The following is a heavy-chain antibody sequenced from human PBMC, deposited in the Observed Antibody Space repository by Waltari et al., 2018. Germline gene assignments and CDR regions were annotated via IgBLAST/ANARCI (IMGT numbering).Heavy chain of an antibody. J-gene: IGHJ4*02. CDR3: ASARYSGTYYNDY. D-gene: IGHD1-26*01. CDR2: INSDGSSK. V-gene: IGHV3-74*01. CDR1: GFTFSSFW. Sequence: EVQLVESGGGLVQPGGSLRLSCAASGFTFSSFWMHWVRQVPGKGLGWRLRINSDGSSKSYADSVKGRFTISKDNAKNTLYLQMNSLRAEDTAVYYCASARYSGTYYNDYWGQGMLVTVSP.